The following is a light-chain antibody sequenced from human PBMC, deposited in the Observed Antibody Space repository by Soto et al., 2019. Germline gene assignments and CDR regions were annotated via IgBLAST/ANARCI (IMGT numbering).Light chain of an antibody. J-gene: IGLJ2*01. Sequence: SYELTQPPSVSVAPGQSARLTCGGDNIGSKIVHWYQQRPGQAPVLVVYDDDDRPSGIPERFSGSNSGSTATLTISRVEAGDDADYYCHVCAGSSARVFGGGTKLTVL. CDR2: DDD. CDR1: NIGSKI. V-gene: IGLV3-21*02. CDR3: HVCAGSSARV.